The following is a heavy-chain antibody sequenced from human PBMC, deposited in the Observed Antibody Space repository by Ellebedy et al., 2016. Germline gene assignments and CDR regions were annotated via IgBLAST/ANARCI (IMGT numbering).Heavy chain of an antibody. V-gene: IGHV3-7*01. CDR3: ARGGSADPFDF. Sequence: GESLKISXAGSGFTFSNYWMNWVRRAPGKGLEWVANIKQDGSEKYYVDSVRGRFTISRDNAKNSLYLQMNSLRAEDTGVYYCARGGSADPFDFWGQGTLVTVSS. D-gene: IGHD6-25*01. J-gene: IGHJ4*02. CDR2: IKQDGSEK. CDR1: GFTFSNYW.